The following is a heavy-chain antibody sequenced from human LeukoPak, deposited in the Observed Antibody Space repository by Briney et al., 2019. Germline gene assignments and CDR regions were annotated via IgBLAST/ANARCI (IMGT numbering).Heavy chain of an antibody. CDR2: MSHTGAT. Sequence: PSETLSLTCAVFGGSFSGYYWSWIRQSPEKGLEWIGEMSHTGATNYNPSLKSRVTVSVDTSKKQFSLNLRSVTAADTAVYYCARGYSSGWYYFDYWGQGTLVTVSS. CDR1: GGSFSGYY. CDR3: ARGYSSGWYYFDY. D-gene: IGHD6-19*01. V-gene: IGHV4-34*01. J-gene: IGHJ4*02.